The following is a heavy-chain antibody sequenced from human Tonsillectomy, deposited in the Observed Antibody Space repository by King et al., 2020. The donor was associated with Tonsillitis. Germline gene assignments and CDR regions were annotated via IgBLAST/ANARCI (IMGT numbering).Heavy chain of an antibody. CDR1: GFTFRSYA. Sequence: VQLVESGGGLVQPGRSLRLSCAASGFTFRSYAMSWVRQAPGKGLEWVAAISGSGGGTYYSDSVKGRFTISRDNSKNTLYLQMNSLRAEDTAVYYCAENWGAVIVGAFDIWGQGTMVTVSS. D-gene: IGHD1-26*01. V-gene: IGHV3-23*04. J-gene: IGHJ3*02. CDR3: AENWGAVIVGAFDI. CDR2: ISGSGGGT.